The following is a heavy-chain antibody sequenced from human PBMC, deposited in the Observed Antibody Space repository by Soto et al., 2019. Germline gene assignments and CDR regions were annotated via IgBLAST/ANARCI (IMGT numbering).Heavy chain of an antibody. J-gene: IGHJ4*02. D-gene: IGHD3-22*01. CDR2: IYYSGST. Sequence: ISSYYWSWIRQPPGKGLEWIGYIYYSGSTNYNPSLKSRVTISVDTSKNQFSLKLSSVTAADTAVYYCARESLVDSSPYYFDYWGQGTLVTVSS. CDR3: ARESLVDSSPYYFDY. CDR1: ISSYY. V-gene: IGHV4-59*01.